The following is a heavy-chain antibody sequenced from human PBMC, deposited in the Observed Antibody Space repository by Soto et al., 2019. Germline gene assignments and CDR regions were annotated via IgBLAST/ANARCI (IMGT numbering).Heavy chain of an antibody. CDR1: GFTISNYW. Sequence: GGSLRLSCAASGFTISNYWLGWVRQAPGKGLEWVANIKEDGSETYYVDSVKGRFTISRDNAKSSLYLQMNSLRAEDTAIYYCVRDRVEMATAFTCDYWGQGXLVTVYS. CDR3: VRDRVEMATAFTCDY. V-gene: IGHV3-7*03. J-gene: IGHJ4*02. D-gene: IGHD5-18*01. CDR2: IKEDGSET.